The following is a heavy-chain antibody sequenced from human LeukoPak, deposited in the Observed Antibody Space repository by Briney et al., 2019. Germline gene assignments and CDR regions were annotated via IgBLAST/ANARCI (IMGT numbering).Heavy chain of an antibody. J-gene: IGHJ4*02. Sequence: PGGSLRLSCAASGFTVSSNYMSWVRQAPGKGLEWVSVIYSGGTTYYADSVKGRFTISRDNSKNTLYLQMNSLRAEDTAVYYCARLVGATTVDYWGQGTLVTVSS. CDR3: ARLVGATTVDY. D-gene: IGHD1-26*01. V-gene: IGHV3-53*01. CDR2: IYSGGTT. CDR1: GFTVSSNY.